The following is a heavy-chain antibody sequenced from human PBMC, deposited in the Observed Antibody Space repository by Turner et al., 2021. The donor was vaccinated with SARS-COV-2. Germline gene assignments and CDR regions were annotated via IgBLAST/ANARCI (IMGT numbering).Heavy chain of an antibody. Sequence: EVQLVESGGGLIQPGGSLRLSCAASGLTVSSNYMSWVRQAPGKGLEWVSVIYSGGSTYYADSVKGRCTISRDNSKNTLYLQMNSLRAEDTAVYYCARDLMEVGGMDVWGQGTTVTVSS. CDR1: GLTVSSNY. CDR3: ARDLMEVGGMDV. J-gene: IGHJ6*02. CDR2: IYSGGST. V-gene: IGHV3-53*01. D-gene: IGHD3-3*01.